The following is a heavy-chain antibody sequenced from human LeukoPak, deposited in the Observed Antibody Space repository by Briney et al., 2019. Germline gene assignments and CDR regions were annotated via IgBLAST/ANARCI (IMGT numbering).Heavy chain of an antibody. Sequence: SETLSLTCTVSGGSISSYCWSWIRQPPGKGLEWIGYIYYSGSTNYNPSLKSRVTISVDTSKNQFSLKLSSVTAADTAVYYCARFEEVTGTFDYWGQGTLVTVSS. CDR1: GGSISSYC. V-gene: IGHV4-59*01. D-gene: IGHD1/OR15-1a*01. J-gene: IGHJ4*02. CDR3: ARFEEVTGTFDY. CDR2: IYYSGST.